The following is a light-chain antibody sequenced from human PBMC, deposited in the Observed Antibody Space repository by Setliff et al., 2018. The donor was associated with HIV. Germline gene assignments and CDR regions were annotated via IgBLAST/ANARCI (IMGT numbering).Light chain of an antibody. CDR2: AVS. V-gene: IGLV2-14*03. J-gene: IGLJ1*01. CDR1: SSDVGGYNY. CDR3: SSYAGSNIPYV. Sequence: QSVLTQPASVSGSPGQSITISCTGSSSDVGGYNYVSWYQQHPGKAPKLMIYAVSNRPSGVSNRFSGSKSGNTASLTISGLQAEDEADYYCSSYAGSNIPYVFGTGTKGTV.